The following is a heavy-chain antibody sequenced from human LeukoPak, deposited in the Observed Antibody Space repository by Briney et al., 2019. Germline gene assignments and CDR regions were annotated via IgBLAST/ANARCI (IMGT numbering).Heavy chain of an antibody. CDR2: IYHSGST. CDR3: ASYSYYYDSSGYSDY. V-gene: IGHV4-30-2*02. CDR1: GGSISSGGYS. D-gene: IGHD3-22*01. J-gene: IGHJ4*02. Sequence: PSETLSLTCAVSGGSISSGGYSWSWIRQPPGKGLEWIGYIYHSGSTYYNPSLKSRVTISVDRSKNQFSLKLSSVTAADTAVYYCASYSYYYDSSGYSDYWGQGTLVTVSS.